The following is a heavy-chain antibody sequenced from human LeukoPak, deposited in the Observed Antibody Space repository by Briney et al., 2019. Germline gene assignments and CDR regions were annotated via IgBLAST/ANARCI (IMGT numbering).Heavy chain of an antibody. CDR3: ARERDIVVVVAAILGY. CDR2: INPNSGGT. CDR1: GYTFTGYY. Sequence: ASVKVSCKASGYTFTGYYMHWVRQAPGQGLEWMGWINPNSGGTNYAQKFQGRVTMTRDTSIGTAYMELSRLRSDDTAVYYCARERDIVVVVAAILGYWGQGTLVTVSS. V-gene: IGHV1-2*02. D-gene: IGHD2-15*01. J-gene: IGHJ4*02.